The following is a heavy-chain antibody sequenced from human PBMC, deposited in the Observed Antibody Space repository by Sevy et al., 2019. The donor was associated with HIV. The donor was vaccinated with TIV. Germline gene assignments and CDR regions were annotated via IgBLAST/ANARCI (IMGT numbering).Heavy chain of an antibody. CDR1: GFTFSDYY. V-gene: IGHV3-11*04. J-gene: IGHJ6*02. CDR3: ARVVAYCSGGSCFPGYYYGMDV. D-gene: IGHD2-15*01. CDR2: ISGSDNII. Sequence: GGSLRLSCAASGFTFSDYYMSWIRQAPGKGLEWLSYISGSDNIIYYADSARGRFTISRDNAKNSLYLQMNSLRAEDTAVYYCARVVAYCSGGSCFPGYYYGMDVWGQGTTVTVSS.